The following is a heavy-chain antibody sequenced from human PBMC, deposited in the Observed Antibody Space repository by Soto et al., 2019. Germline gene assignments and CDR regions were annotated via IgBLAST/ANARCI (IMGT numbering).Heavy chain of an antibody. V-gene: IGHV4-31*03. CDR1: GGSISSGGYY. Sequence: SETLSLTCTVSGGSISSGGYYWSWIRQHPGKGLEWIGYIYYSGSTYYNPSLKSRVTISVDTPKNQFSLKLSSVTAADTAVYYCARVGMWGSYSPHYGMDVWGQGNTVT. D-gene: IGHD3-16*01. CDR2: IYYSGST. CDR3: ARVGMWGSYSPHYGMDV. J-gene: IGHJ6*02.